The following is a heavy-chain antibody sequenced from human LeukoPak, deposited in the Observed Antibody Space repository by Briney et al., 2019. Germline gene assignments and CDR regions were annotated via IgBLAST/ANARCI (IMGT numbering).Heavy chain of an antibody. J-gene: IGHJ4*02. D-gene: IGHD3-22*01. CDR1: GFTFDDYG. CDR3: ARDPYYYDSSGYGFFDY. V-gene: IGHV3-20*04. CDR2: INWNGGST. Sequence: GGSVRLSCAASGFTFDDYGMSWVRQAPGKGLEWVSGINWNGGSTGYADSVKGRFTISRDNAKNSLYLQMNSLRAEDTALYYCARDPYYYDSSGYGFFDYWGQGTLVTVSS.